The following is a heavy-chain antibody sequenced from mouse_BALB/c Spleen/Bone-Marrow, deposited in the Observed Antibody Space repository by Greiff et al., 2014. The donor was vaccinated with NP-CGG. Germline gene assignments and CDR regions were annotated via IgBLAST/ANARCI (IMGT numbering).Heavy chain of an antibody. J-gene: IGHJ3*01. CDR1: GFNIKDTY. CDR3: ARPDLFAY. V-gene: IGHV14-3*02. CDR2: IDPANGNT. Sequence: EVQLQQSGAELVKPGASVKLSCTASGFNIKDTYMHWVKQRPEQGLEWIGRIDPANGNTKYDPKFQGKATITADTSSNTAYLQLSSLTSEDTAVCYCARPDLFAYWGQGTLVTVSA.